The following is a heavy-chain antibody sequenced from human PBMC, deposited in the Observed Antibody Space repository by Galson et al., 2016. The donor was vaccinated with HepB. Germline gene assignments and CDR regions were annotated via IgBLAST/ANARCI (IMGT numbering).Heavy chain of an antibody. J-gene: IGHJ4*02. V-gene: IGHV3-7*01. CDR2: INQDGTEK. CDR3: ARDCTRGTAVFGVVPCMLY. CDR1: GFTFSNYW. Sequence: SLRLSCAASGFTFSNYWMTWVRQAPGKGLEWVANINQDGTEKYYVDPVRGRFTISRDNARNSLYLQMNSLRADDMAVYFCARDCTRGTAVFGVVPCMLYWGQGTLVAVSS. D-gene: IGHD3-3*01.